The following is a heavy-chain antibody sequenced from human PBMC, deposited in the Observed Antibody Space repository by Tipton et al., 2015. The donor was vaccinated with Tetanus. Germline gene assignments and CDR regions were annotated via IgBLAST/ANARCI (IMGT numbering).Heavy chain of an antibody. CDR3: ARSMGGSGYYGVPVHYYYYGMDV. V-gene: IGHV4-61*01. CDR1: GGSVSSGSYY. Sequence: TLSLTCTVSGGSVSSGSYYWSWIRQPPGKGLEWIGYIYYSGSTNYNPSLKSRVTISVDTSKNQFSLKLSSVTAADTAVYYCARSMGGSGYYGVPVHYYYYGMDVWGQGTTVTVSS. D-gene: IGHD3-22*01. J-gene: IGHJ6*02. CDR2: IYYSGST.